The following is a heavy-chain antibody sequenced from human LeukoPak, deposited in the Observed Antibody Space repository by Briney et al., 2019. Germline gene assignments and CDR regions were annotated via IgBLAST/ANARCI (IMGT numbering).Heavy chain of an antibody. CDR3: AKWQAYGGYALFYYYYGMDV. J-gene: IGHJ6*02. CDR1: GFTFSSYA. V-gene: IGHV3-23*01. D-gene: IGHD5-12*01. CDR2: ISGSGGST. Sequence: GGSPRLSCAASGFTFSSYAMSWVRQAPGKGLEWVSAISGSGGSTYYADSVKGRFTISRDNSKNTLYLQMNSLRAEDTAVYYCAKWQAYGGYALFYYYYGMDVWGQGTTVTVSS.